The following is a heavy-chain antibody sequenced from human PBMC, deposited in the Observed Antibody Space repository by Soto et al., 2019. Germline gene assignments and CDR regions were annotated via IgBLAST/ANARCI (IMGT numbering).Heavy chain of an antibody. CDR3: VGEVGFQLIY. V-gene: IGHV3-48*01. CDR2: ITSSSGTM. D-gene: IGHD2-2*01. J-gene: IGHJ4*02. CDR1: GFTFSTHS. Sequence: EVQLVESGGGLVQPGGSLRLSCAASGFTFSTHSMNWVRQAPGKGLEWISYITSSSGTMYADSVKGRFTISRDNAQNSLYLPMNSLRAEDTAVYFCVGEVGFQLIYWGQGTLVTVSS.